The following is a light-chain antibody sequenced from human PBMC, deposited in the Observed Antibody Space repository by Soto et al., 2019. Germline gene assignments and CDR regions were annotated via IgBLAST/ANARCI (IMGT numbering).Light chain of an antibody. CDR3: QQYGSSIT. Sequence: EIVMTQSPGTLSVSPGEIATLSCRASQTVSRHLAWYQQKPGQAPRLLIYGASSRATGIPDRFSGSGSGTDFTLTIRKLEPEDFAVYYCQQYGSSITFGQGTRLEIK. J-gene: IGKJ5*01. V-gene: IGKV3-20*01. CDR2: GAS. CDR1: QTVSRH.